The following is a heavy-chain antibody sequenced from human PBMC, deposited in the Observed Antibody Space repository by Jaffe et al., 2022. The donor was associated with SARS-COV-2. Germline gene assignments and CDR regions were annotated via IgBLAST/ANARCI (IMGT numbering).Heavy chain of an antibody. CDR2: INHSGST. CDR1: GGSFSGYY. J-gene: IGHJ6*02. D-gene: IGHD2-2*01. V-gene: IGHV4-34*01. CDR3: ARTDVPAANYYYGMDV. Sequence: QVQLQQWGAGLLKPSETLSLTCAVYGGSFSGYYWSWIRQPPGKGLEWIGEINHSGSTNYNPSLKSRVTISVDTSKNQFSLKLSSVTAADTAVYYCARTDVPAANYYYGMDVWGQGTTVTVSS.